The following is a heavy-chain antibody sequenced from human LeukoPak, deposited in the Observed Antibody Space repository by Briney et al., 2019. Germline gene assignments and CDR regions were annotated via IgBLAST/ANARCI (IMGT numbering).Heavy chain of an antibody. CDR3: ARDAQSGSYAYGDNWFDP. Sequence: ASVKVSCKASGGTFSSYAISWVRQAPGQGLEWMGGIITIFGTANYAQKFQGRVTITADESTSTAYMELSSLRSEDTAVYYCARDAQSGSYAYGDNWFDPWGQGTLVTVSS. V-gene: IGHV1-69*01. J-gene: IGHJ5*02. D-gene: IGHD3-16*01. CDR2: IITIFGTA. CDR1: GGTFSSYA.